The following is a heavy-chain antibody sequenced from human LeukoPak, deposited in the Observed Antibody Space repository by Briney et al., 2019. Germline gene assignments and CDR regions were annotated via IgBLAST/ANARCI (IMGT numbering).Heavy chain of an antibody. CDR1: GFTFSSYA. CDR2: ISGSGGST. V-gene: IGHV3-23*01. CDR3: VSELGPHWYFDL. J-gene: IGHJ2*01. D-gene: IGHD7-27*01. Sequence: GGSLRLSCAASGFTFSSYAMSWVRQAPGKGLEWVSAISGSGGSTYYADSVKGRFTISRDNSKNTLYLQMNSLRAEDTAVYYCVSELGPHWYFDLWGRGTLVTVSS.